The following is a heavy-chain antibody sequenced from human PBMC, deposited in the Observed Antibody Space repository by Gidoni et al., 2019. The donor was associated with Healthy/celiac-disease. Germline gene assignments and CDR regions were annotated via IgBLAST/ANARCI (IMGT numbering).Heavy chain of an antibody. CDR3: ARILYSSGWYVDY. CDR2: IFSNDEK. J-gene: IGHJ4*02. CDR1: GFSLSNARMG. V-gene: IGHV2-26*01. Sequence: QVTLKESGPVLVQPTETLTLTCTVSGFSLSNARMGVRWIRQPPGKALEWLAHIFSNDEKSYSTSLKSRLTISKDTSKSQVVLTMTNMDPVDTATYYCARILYSSGWYVDYWGQGTLVTVSS. D-gene: IGHD6-19*01.